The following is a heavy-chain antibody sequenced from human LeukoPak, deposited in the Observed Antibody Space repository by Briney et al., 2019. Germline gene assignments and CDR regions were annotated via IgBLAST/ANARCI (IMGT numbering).Heavy chain of an antibody. D-gene: IGHD5-12*01. V-gene: IGHV3-23*01. CDR1: GFTFSSYA. CDR3: ASQTSGYSGYSSHY. CDR2: ISASGGST. J-gene: IGHJ4*02. Sequence: GGSLRLSCAASGFTFSSYAMSWVRQAPGKGLDWVSAISASGGSTSYADSVKGRFTISRDNSKNTLYLQMNSLRAVDTAVYYCASQTSGYSGYSSHYWGQGTLVAVSS.